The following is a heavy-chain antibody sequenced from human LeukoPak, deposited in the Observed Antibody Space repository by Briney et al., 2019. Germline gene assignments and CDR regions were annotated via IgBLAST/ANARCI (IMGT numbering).Heavy chain of an antibody. J-gene: IGHJ4*03. CDR3: AGPLSYYDDSSGPQGY. Sequence: GGSLRLSCAGSGFTFSSYPRSWIRQAPGKGLEWVSYISSSSSYTNYADSVKGRFTISRDNAKNSLYLQMNSLRAEDTAVYYCAGPLSYYDDSSGPQGYWGQASLVTVSS. CDR1: GFTFSSYP. CDR2: ISSSSSYT. V-gene: IGHV3-11*03. D-gene: IGHD3-22*01.